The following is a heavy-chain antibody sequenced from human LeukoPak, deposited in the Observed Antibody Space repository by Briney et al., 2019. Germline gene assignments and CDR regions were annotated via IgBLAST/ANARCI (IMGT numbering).Heavy chain of an antibody. CDR2: IYHSGST. V-gene: IGHV4-38-2*02. D-gene: IGHD2-15*01. CDR1: GYSISSGYY. CDR3: ARTYCSGGSCYLDV. Sequence: SETLSLTCTVSGYSISSGYYWGWIRQPPGKGLEWIGSIYHSGSTYYNPSLKSRVTISVDTSKNQFSLKLSSVTAADTAVYYCARTYCSGGSCYLDVWGKGTTVTVSS. J-gene: IGHJ6*04.